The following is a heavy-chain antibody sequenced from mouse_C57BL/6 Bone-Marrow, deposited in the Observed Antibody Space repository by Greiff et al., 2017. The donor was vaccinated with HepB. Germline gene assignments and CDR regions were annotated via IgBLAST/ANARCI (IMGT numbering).Heavy chain of an antibody. J-gene: IGHJ3*01. CDR1: GYSFTDYN. CDR2: INPNYGTT. CDR3: TSELDYYGSSPWFAY. V-gene: IGHV1-39*01. Sequence: SGPELVKPGASVKISCKASGYSFTDYNMNWVKQSNGKSLEWIGVINPNYGTTSYNQKFKGKATLTVDQSSSTAYMQLNSLTSEDSAVYYCTSELDYYGSSPWFAYWGQGTLVTVSA. D-gene: IGHD1-1*01.